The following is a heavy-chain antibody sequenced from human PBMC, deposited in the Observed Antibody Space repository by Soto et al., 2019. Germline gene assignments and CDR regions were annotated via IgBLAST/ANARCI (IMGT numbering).Heavy chain of an antibody. D-gene: IGHD6-19*01. V-gene: IGHV1-3*01. CDR3: ARDDPSGWYGPDY. J-gene: IGHJ4*02. CDR1: GYTFTSYA. Sequence: ASVKVSCKASGYTFTSYAMHWVRQAPGQRLEWMGWINAGNGNTKYSQKFQGRVTITRDTSASTAYMELSSLRSEDTAVYYCARDDPSGWYGPDYWGQGTLVTVSS. CDR2: INAGNGNT.